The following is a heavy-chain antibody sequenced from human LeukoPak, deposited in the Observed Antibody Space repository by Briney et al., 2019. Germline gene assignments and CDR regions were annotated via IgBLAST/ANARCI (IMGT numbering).Heavy chain of an antibody. CDR1: GFTFSSYW. V-gene: IGHV3-74*01. Sequence: HPGGSLRLSCAASGFTFSSYWMHWVRQAPGKELVWVSRISSDGSSTTYADSVKVRFTISRDHAKNTLYLQMNSLRAEDTAVYYCARGGSSWSAFDIWGQGTMVTVSS. CDR3: ARGGSSWSAFDI. D-gene: IGHD6-13*01. CDR2: ISSDGSST. J-gene: IGHJ3*02.